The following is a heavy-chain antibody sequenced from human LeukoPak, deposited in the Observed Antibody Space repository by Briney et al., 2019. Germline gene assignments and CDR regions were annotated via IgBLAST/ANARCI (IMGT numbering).Heavy chain of an antibody. CDR3: ASYYSSTHDY. V-gene: IGHV3-48*02. Sequence: PGGSLRLSCAASGXTFSSYSMHWVRQAPGKGLEWVSYISSSSSTIYYADSVKGRFTISRDNAKNSLYLQMNSLRDEDTAVYYCASYYSSTHDYWGQGTLVTVSS. CDR1: GXTFSSYS. J-gene: IGHJ4*02. D-gene: IGHD6-13*01. CDR2: ISSSSSTI.